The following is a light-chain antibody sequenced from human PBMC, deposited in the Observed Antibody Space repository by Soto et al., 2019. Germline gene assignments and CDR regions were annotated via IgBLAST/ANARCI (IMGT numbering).Light chain of an antibody. CDR2: KVA. J-gene: IGKJ2*01. CDR3: MKGTHWPYP. V-gene: IGKV2-30*01. CDR1: LSPLYSDGNTY. Sequence: DVVVTQSPLSLPVTLGQPASISCRSSLSPLYSDGNTYLSWFQHMPGQSPRRLLYKVANRDSGVPDRFGGSGSGTDFTLKIRRVEAEDVGVYSCMKGTHWPYPFGQGKKLELK.